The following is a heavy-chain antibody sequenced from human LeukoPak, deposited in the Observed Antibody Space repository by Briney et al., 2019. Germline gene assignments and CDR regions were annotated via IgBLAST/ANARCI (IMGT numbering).Heavy chain of an antibody. D-gene: IGHD3-16*01. CDR1: GVSISSSSYY. Sequence: SETLSLTCTVSGVSISSSSYYWGWIRQPPGKGLEWIGSIYYSGSTYYNPSLKSRVTISVDTAKYQFSLKLSSVTAADTAMYYCARVKDPGGYYYYYYMDVWGKGTTVTVSS. CDR2: IYYSGST. V-gene: IGHV4-39*07. J-gene: IGHJ6*03. CDR3: ARVKDPGGYYYYYYMDV.